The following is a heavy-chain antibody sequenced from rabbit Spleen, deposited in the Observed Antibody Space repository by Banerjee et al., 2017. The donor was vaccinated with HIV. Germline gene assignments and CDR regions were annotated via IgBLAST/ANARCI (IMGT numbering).Heavy chain of an antibody. CDR2: IATGGGST. V-gene: IGHV1S45*01. D-gene: IGHD1-1*01. CDR1: GFSFSSSYW. J-gene: IGHJ4*01. CDR3: ARDLVGVIGWNFYL. Sequence: QEQLVESGGGLVQPEGSLTLTCTASGFSFSSSYWICWVRQAPGKGLEWIGCIATGGGSTYYASWAKGRFTISKTSSTTVTLRMTSLTAADRAAYFCARDLVGVIGWNFYLWGPGTLVTVS.